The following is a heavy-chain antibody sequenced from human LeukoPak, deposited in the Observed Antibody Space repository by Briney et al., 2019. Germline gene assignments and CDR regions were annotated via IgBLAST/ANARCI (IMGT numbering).Heavy chain of an antibody. CDR2: ISYDGSNK. J-gene: IGHJ5*02. D-gene: IGHD1-26*01. CDR3: ARQWELPNWFDP. Sequence: GGSLRLSCAASGFTFSSYAMHWVRQAPGKGLEWVAVISYDGSNKYYADSVKGRFTISRDNSKNTLYLQMNSLRAEDTAVYYCARQWELPNWFDPWGQGTLVTVSS. CDR1: GFTFSSYA. V-gene: IGHV3-30*04.